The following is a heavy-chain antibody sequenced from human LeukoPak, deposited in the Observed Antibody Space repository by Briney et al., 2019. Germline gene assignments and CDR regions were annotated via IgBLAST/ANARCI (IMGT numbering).Heavy chain of an antibody. J-gene: IGHJ4*02. V-gene: IGHV4-34*01. CDR3: ARGRCSGGSCHTKRNFDY. D-gene: IGHD2-15*01. CDR1: GGSFSGYY. Sequence: PSETLSLTCAVYGGSFSGYYWSWIRQPPGKGLEWIGEINHSGSTNYNPSLKSRVTISVDTSKNQFSLKLSSVTAADTAVYYCARGRCSGGSCHTKRNFDYWGQGTLVTVSS. CDR2: INHSGST.